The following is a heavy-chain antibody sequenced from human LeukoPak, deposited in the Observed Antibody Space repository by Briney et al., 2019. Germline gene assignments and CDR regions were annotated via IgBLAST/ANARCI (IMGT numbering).Heavy chain of an antibody. CDR2: IYYSGST. CDR3: ARGLVVVVPAAIRYYYYYMDV. J-gene: IGHJ6*03. D-gene: IGHD2-2*02. Sequence: PSETLSLTCTVSGGSISSGGYYWSWIRQHPGQGLEWIGYIYYSGSTYYNPSLKSRVTISVDTSKNQVSLKLSSVTAADTAVYYCARGLVVVVPAAIRYYYYYMDVWGKGTTVTVSS. V-gene: IGHV4-31*03. CDR1: GGSISSGGYY.